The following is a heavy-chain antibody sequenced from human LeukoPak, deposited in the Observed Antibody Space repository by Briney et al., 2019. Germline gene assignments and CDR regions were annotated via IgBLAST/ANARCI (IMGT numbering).Heavy chain of an antibody. Sequence: SETLSLTCTVSGGSVSSGTYYWSWIRQPAGEGLEWIGRIYPSGNTNYNPSLKSRVTISMDTSKNRISLEVTSVTAADTAVYYCARVEATATAYFDYWGQGTLVTVSS. J-gene: IGHJ4*02. CDR3: ARVEATATAYFDY. V-gene: IGHV4-61*02. CDR2: IYPSGNT. CDR1: GGSVSSGTYY. D-gene: IGHD5-18*01.